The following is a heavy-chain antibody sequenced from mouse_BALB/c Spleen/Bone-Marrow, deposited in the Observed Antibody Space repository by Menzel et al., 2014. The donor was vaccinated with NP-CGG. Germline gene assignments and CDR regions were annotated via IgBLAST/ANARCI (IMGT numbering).Heavy chain of an antibody. CDR3: ARRRDYDRYFDV. D-gene: IGHD2-4*01. J-gene: IGHJ1*01. CDR1: GYAFSSSW. Sequence: QVQLQQSGPELVKPGASVKISCKASGYAFSSSWMNWVTQRPGQGLEWIGRIYPGDGDTNYNGKFKGKATLTADKSSSTAYMQLSSLTSVDSAVYFCARRRDYDRYFDVWGAGTTVTVSS. CDR2: IYPGDGDT. V-gene: IGHV1-82*01.